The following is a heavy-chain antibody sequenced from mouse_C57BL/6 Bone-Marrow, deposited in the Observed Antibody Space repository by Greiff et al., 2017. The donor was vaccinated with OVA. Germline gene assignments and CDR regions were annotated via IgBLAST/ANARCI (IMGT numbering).Heavy chain of an antibody. Sequence: QVQLQQPGAELVKPGASVKLSCKASGYTFTSYWMHWVKQRPGQGLEWIGMIHPNSGSTNYNEKFKSKATLTVDKSSSTAYMQLSRLTSVDSAGYYCARDSNYLYYYAMDYWGQGTSVTVSS. D-gene: IGHD2-5*01. CDR1: GYTFTSYW. J-gene: IGHJ4*01. V-gene: IGHV1-64*01. CDR2: IHPNSGST. CDR3: ARDSNYLYYYAMDY.